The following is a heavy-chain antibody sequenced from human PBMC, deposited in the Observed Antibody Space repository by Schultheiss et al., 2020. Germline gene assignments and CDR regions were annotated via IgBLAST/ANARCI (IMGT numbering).Heavy chain of an antibody. Sequence: ASVKVSCKASGYTFTSYAMHWVRQAPGQRLEWMGWINAGNGNTNYAQKLQGRVTITRDTSASTAYMELSSLRSEDTAVYYCARSGTYYFDYWGQGTLVTVSS. D-gene: IGHD1-26*01. J-gene: IGHJ4*02. V-gene: IGHV1-3*01. CDR1: GYTFTSYA. CDR3: ARSGTYYFDY. CDR2: INAGNGNT.